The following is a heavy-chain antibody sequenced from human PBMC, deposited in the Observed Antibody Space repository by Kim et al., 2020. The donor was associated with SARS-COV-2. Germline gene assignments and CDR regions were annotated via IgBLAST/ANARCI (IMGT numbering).Heavy chain of an antibody. Sequence: NPSLKSRVTISVDPSKNPFSLKLSSVTAADTAVYYCARGLGIAAAGSQGYWGQGTLVTVSS. CDR3: ARGLGIAAAGSQGY. D-gene: IGHD6-13*01. J-gene: IGHJ4*02. V-gene: IGHV4-34*01.